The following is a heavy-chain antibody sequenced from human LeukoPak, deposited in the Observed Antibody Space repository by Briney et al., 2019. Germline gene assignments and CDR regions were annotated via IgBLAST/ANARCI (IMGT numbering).Heavy chain of an antibody. CDR3: ARDQLLWFGELFGMDV. J-gene: IGHJ6*02. CDR1: GGSISSYY. V-gene: IGHV4-4*07. Sequence: SETLSLTCTVSGGSISSYYWGWIRQPAGKGLEWIGRIYTSGSTNYNPSLKSRVTMSVDTSKNQFSLKLSSVTAADTAVYYCARDQLLWFGELFGMDVWGQGTTVTVSS. CDR2: IYTSGST. D-gene: IGHD3-10*01.